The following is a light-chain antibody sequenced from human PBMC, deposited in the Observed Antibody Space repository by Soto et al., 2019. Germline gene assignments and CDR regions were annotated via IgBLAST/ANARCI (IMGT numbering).Light chain of an antibody. Sequence: LAMSRGTVSLAREERTSLWSRDSQSVSNNYLAWYQQKPGQAPRLLIYGASNRATGIPDRFSGSGSGTDFTLSIISLEAEAFSVYYCLQDDMLGTFAHGTRL. J-gene: IGKJ2*02. CDR2: GAS. CDR3: LQDDMLGT. V-gene: IGKV3-20*01. CDR1: QSVSNNY.